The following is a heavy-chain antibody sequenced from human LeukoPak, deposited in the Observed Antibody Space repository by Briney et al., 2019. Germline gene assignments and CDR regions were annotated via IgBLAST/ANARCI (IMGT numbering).Heavy chain of an antibody. J-gene: IGHJ4*02. Sequence: ASVKVSCKASGYTFSTYGITWVRQAPGQGLEWMGWISAYNGNTNYAQKFQGRVTMTIDTSTSTAYMELRGLKSDDTAVYDCARVWGYYYDSSGYSDFDYWGQGTLVTVSS. V-gene: IGHV1-18*01. CDR1: GYTFSTYG. CDR3: ARVWGYYYDSSGYSDFDY. D-gene: IGHD3-22*01. CDR2: ISAYNGNT.